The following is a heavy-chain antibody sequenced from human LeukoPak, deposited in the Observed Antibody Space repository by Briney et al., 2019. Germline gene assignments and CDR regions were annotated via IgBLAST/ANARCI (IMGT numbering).Heavy chain of an antibody. J-gene: IGHJ4*02. CDR2: ISSSGSTI. D-gene: IGHD3-22*01. V-gene: IGHV3-48*03. Sequence: GGSLRLSCAASGFTFSSYEMNWVRQAPGKGLEWVSYISSSGSTIYYADSVKGRFTISRDNSKNTLYLQMNSLRAEDTAVYYCAKDLGDSSGYYYFDYWGQGTLVTVSS. CDR1: GFTFSSYE. CDR3: AKDLGDSSGYYYFDY.